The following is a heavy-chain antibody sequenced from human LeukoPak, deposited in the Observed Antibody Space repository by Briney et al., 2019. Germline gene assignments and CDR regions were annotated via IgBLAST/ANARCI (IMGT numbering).Heavy chain of an antibody. D-gene: IGHD3-10*01. V-gene: IGHV4-59*01. J-gene: IGHJ6*03. Sequence: PSETLSLTCTVSGGSISSYYWSWIRQPPGKGLEWIGYIYYSGSTNYNPSLKSRVTISVDTSKNQFSLKLSSVTAADTAVYYCARLSSGHYYYYYYYMDVWGKGTTVTVSS. CDR3: ARLSSGHYYYYYYYMDV. CDR1: GGSISSYY. CDR2: IYYSGST.